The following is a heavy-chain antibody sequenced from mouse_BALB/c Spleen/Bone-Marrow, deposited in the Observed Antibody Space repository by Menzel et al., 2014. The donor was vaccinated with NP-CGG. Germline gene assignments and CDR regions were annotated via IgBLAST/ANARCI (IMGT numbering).Heavy chain of an antibody. CDR1: GFNIKDTY. CDR3: ASYYRYDRRFAY. CDR2: IDPANGNT. J-gene: IGHJ3*01. Sequence: DVKLQESGAGLVKPGASVKLSCTASGFNIKDTYMHWVKQRPEQGLEWIGRIDPANGNTKYDPKFQGKATITADTSSNTAYLQLSSLTSEDTAVYYCASYYRYDRRFAYWGQGTLVTVSA. V-gene: IGHV14-3*02. D-gene: IGHD2-14*01.